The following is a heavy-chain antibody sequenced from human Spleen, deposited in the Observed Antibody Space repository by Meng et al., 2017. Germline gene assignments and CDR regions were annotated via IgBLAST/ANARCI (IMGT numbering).Heavy chain of an antibody. J-gene: IGHJ3*02. CDR3: ARDKYGDYVGGDAFDI. CDR1: GYSISSGYY. CDR2: IYHSGST. D-gene: IGHD4-17*01. Sequence: SETLSLTCTVSGYSISSGYYWGWIRQPPGKGLEWIGSIYHSGSTYYNPSLKSRVTISVDTSKNQFSLKLSSVTAADTAVYYCARDKYGDYVGGDAFDIWGQGTMVTVSS. V-gene: IGHV4-38-2*02.